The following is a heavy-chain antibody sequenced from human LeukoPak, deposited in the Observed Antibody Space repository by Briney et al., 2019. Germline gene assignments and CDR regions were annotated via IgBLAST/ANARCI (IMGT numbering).Heavy chain of an antibody. CDR2: INHSGST. CDR1: GGSFSGYY. J-gene: IGHJ4*02. D-gene: IGHD5-12*01. CDR3: ARDPGFTHGYNHFDY. Sequence: SETLSLTCTVYGGSFSGYYWSWIRQPPGKGLEWIGEINHSGSTNYNPSLKSRVTISVDTSKNQFSLKLSSVTAADTAVYYCARDPGFTHGYNHFDYWGQGTLVTVSS. V-gene: IGHV4-34*01.